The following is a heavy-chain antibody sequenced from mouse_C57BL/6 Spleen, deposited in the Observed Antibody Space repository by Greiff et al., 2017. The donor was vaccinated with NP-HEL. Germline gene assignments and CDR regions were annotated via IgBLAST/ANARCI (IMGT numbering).Heavy chain of an antibody. D-gene: IGHD2-2*01. J-gene: IGHJ3*01. V-gene: IGHV1-82*01. CDR1: GYAFSSSW. CDR3: ARGGYDVFFAY. Sequence: VQLQQSGPELVKPGASVKISCKASGYAFSSSWMNWVKQRPGKGLEWIGRIYPGDGDTNYNGKFKGKATLTADKSSSPAYMQLRSLTSEDSAVYFCARGGYDVFFAYWGQGTLVTVSA. CDR2: IYPGDGDT.